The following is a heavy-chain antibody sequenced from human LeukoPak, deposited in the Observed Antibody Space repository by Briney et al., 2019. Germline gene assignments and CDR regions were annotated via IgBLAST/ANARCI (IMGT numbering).Heavy chain of an antibody. V-gene: IGHV3-66*02. J-gene: IGHJ3*01. CDR3: ARVLRSGISGFALNV. D-gene: IGHD3-3*01. Sequence: GGSLSLSCAASGFPFSGDFMTWVRQAAGKGLEWVSIIYNGGTTYYADSVRGRFTISKDNSYNTLYLQMNSLGPDDTAIYYCARVLRSGISGFALNVWGQGTMVTVSS. CDR1: GFPFSGDF. CDR2: IYNGGTT.